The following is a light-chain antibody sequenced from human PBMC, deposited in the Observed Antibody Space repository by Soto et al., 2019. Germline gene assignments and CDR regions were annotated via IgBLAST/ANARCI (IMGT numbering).Light chain of an antibody. Sequence: VLTQSPVTLSLSPGETATLFCKASQSVGIYLGWVQQKPGQAPRVLIYDKTNRAGGVPDRVSGSGSGTDFTLVNSSLGAEDSAVYYCQQRDSWPPLTFGGGTKLEIK. CDR1: QSVGIY. CDR2: DKT. V-gene: IGKV3-11*01. J-gene: IGKJ4*01. CDR3: QQRDSWPPLT.